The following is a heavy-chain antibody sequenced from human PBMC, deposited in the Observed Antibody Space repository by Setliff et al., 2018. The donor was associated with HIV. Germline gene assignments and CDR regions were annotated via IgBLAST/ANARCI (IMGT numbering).Heavy chain of an antibody. CDR3: ARGKWQLRNWFDP. D-gene: IGHD5-12*01. Sequence: SETLSLTCNVSGGSISSFSYYWTWIRQSPGKGLEWIGSVFYSGSTYYNPSLKSPVTISVDTSKNQFSLKLSSVTVADTAFYYCARGKWQLRNWFDPWGQGTLVTVSS. CDR1: GGSISSFSYY. CDR2: VFYSGST. V-gene: IGHV4-39*01. J-gene: IGHJ5*02.